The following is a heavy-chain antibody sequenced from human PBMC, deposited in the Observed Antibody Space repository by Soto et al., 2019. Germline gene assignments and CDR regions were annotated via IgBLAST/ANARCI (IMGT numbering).Heavy chain of an antibody. CDR3: ASPARSSGTQTQRFDY. Sequence: ASVKVSFKASGGTLSDYAFSWVRQAPGQGLEWMGGIIPIFGSANYAQKLQGRVTITADESTSTAYMELSSLRSEDTAVYYCASPARSSGTQTQRFDYWGQGTLVTVSS. CDR2: IIPIFGSA. J-gene: IGHJ4*02. CDR1: GGTLSDYA. V-gene: IGHV1-69*13. D-gene: IGHD3-22*01.